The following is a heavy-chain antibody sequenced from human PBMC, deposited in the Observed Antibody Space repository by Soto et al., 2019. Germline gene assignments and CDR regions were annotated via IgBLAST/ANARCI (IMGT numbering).Heavy chain of an antibody. J-gene: IGHJ4*02. CDR2: IIPIFGTA. Sequence: SVKVSCKASGGTFSSYAISWVRQAPGQGLEWMGGIIPIFGTANYAQKFQGRVTITADESTSTAYMELSSLRSEDTAVYYCAREGRGYCSSTSCPTQGYFDYWGQGTLVTVSS. CDR3: AREGRGYCSSTSCPTQGYFDY. V-gene: IGHV1-69*13. D-gene: IGHD2-2*01. CDR1: GGTFSSYA.